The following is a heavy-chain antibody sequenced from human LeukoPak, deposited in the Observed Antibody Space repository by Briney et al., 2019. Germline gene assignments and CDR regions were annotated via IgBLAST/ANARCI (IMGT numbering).Heavy chain of an antibody. CDR2: TNSDGSST. V-gene: IGHV3-74*01. D-gene: IGHD1-26*01. Sequence: PGGSLRLSCAASGFAFSSYWMHWVRQAPGKGLVWVSRTNSDGSSTSYADSVKGRFTISRDNAKNTLYLQMNSLRAEDTAVYYCARDLIGGSYRNFDHWGQGTLVTVSS. CDR1: GFAFSSYW. CDR3: ARDLIGGSYRNFDH. J-gene: IGHJ4*02.